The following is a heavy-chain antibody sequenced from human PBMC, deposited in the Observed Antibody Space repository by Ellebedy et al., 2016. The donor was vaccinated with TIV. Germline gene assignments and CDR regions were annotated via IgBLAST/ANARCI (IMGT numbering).Heavy chain of an antibody. D-gene: IGHD3-22*01. V-gene: IGHV1-2*02. Sequence: ASVKVSCXASGYTFTGYYMHWVRQAPGQGLEWMGWINPNSGGTNYAQKFQGRVTMTRDTSISTAYMELSRLRSDDTAVYYCARDYYDSSEITGWFNPWGQGTLVTVSS. CDR1: GYTFTGYY. J-gene: IGHJ5*02. CDR2: INPNSGGT. CDR3: ARDYYDSSEITGWFNP.